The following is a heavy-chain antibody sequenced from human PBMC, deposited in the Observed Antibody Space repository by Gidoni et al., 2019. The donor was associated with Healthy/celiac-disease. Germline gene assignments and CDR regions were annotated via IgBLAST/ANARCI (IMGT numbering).Heavy chain of an antibody. CDR3: AGGFLEWLDAFDI. CDR2: IYYSGST. D-gene: IGHD3-3*01. J-gene: IGHJ3*02. V-gene: IGHV4-61*01. Sequence: QVQLQESGPGLVKPSATLSLTCTVSCGSVSSGSYYWSWIRQPPGKGLEWIGYIYYSGSTNYNPSLKSRVTISVDTSKNQFSLKLSSVTAADTAVYYCAGGFLEWLDAFDIWGQGTMVTVSS. CDR1: CGSVSSGSYY.